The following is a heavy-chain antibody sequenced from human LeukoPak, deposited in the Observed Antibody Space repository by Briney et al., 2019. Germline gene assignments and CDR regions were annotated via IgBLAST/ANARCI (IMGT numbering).Heavy chain of an antibody. CDR3: ARGRHQGYCGGDCYSPYFDY. CDR2: INPNSGVT. CDR1: GYTFTGYY. D-gene: IGHD2-21*01. J-gene: IGHJ4*02. V-gene: IGHV1-2*02. Sequence: ASVKVSCKASGYTFTGYYIRWVRQAPGQGLEWMGWINPNSGVTNYAQKFQGRVTMTRDTSISTAYMELSRLRSDDTAVYYCARGRHQGYCGGDCYSPYFDYWGQGTLATVSS.